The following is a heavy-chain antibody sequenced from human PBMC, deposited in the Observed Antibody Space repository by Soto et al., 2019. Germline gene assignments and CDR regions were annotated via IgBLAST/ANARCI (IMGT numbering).Heavy chain of an antibody. CDR2: ITPVFGTT. D-gene: IGHD1-26*01. V-gene: IGHV1-69*13. Sequence: SVKVSCKASGGTFSSYAISWVRQAPGQGLEWMGGITPVFGTTNYAQKFQGRVTITADESTSTAYMELGSLRSEDTAVYYCAGVVGARLGFDIWGQGIMVTVTS. CDR3: AGVVGARLGFDI. J-gene: IGHJ3*02. CDR1: GGTFSSYA.